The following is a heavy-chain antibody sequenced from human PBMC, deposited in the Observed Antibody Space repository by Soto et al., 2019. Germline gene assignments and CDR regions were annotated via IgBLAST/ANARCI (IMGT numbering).Heavy chain of an antibody. D-gene: IGHD2-8*01. Sequence: PVGSVRLSCAASGFTFSSYAMSWVRQAPGKGLEWVSVISGSGVSTYYADSVKGRFTISRDKSKNTLYLQMNSLRAEDTAVYFCAKDMEMTGSCTNGLCWTLDYWGPGTLVTVSS. J-gene: IGHJ4*02. CDR1: GFTFSSYA. CDR3: AKDMEMTGSCTNGLCWTLDY. V-gene: IGHV3-23*01. CDR2: ISGSGVST.